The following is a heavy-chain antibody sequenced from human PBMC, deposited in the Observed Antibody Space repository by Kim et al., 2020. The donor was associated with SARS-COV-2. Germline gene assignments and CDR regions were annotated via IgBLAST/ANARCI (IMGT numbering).Heavy chain of an antibody. J-gene: IGHJ4*02. CDR2: IYHSGST. D-gene: IGHD3-22*01. CDR3: ARELYYYASSGYYY. CDR1: GYSISSGYY. Sequence: SETLSLTCTVSGYSISSGYYWGWIRQPPGKGLEWSGSIYHSGSTYYNPSLKSRVTISVDTSKNQFSLKLSSVTAADTAVYYCARELYYYASSGYYYWCQG. V-gene: IGHV4-38-2*02.